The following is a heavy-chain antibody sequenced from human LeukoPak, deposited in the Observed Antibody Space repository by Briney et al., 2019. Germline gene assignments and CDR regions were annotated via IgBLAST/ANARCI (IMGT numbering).Heavy chain of an antibody. CDR2: INHSGST. D-gene: IGHD6-19*01. CDR3: ARVGRRSSGWYVLGY. CDR1: GGSFSGYY. Sequence: TSSETLSLTCAVYGGSFSGYYWSWIRQPPGKGLEWIGEINHSGSTNYNPSLKSRVTISVDTSKNQFSLKLSSVTAADTAVYYCARVGRRSSGWYVLGYWGQGTLVIVSS. V-gene: IGHV4-34*01. J-gene: IGHJ4*02.